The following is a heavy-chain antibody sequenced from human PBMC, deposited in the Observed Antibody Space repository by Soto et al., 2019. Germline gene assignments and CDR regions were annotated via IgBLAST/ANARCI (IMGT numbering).Heavy chain of an antibody. CDR3: VKAVSDL. CDR1: GVTFSNYC. D-gene: IGHD3-16*01. V-gene: IGHV3-64D*06. J-gene: IGHJ2*01. Sequence: GGSQILCCCASGVTFSNYCVHWVRQAPGKGLEYVSAISSNGGSTYYADSVKGRFTISRDNSKNTLYLQMSSLRAEDTAVNYCVKAVSDLLGRGTLVTGFS. CDR2: ISSNGGST.